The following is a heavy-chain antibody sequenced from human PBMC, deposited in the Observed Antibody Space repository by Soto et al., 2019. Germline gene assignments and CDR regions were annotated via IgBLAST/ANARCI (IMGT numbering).Heavy chain of an antibody. Sequence: GGSLRLSCAASGFTFSSYAMSWVRQAPGKGLEWVSAISGSGGSTYYADSVKGRFTISRDNSKNTLYLQMNSLRAEDTAVYYCAKDIFSKLAVAGTAFDIWGQGTMVTVSS. J-gene: IGHJ3*02. V-gene: IGHV3-23*01. D-gene: IGHD6-19*01. CDR2: ISGSGGST. CDR1: GFTFSSYA. CDR3: AKDIFSKLAVAGTAFDI.